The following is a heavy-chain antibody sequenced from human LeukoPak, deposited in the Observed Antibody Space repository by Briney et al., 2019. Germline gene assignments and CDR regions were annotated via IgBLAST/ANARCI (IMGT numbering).Heavy chain of an antibody. Sequence: SETLSLTCTVSGYSISSGYYWGWIRQPPGKGLEWIGSIYHGGSTYYNPSLKSRVTISVDTSKNQFSLKLSSVTAADTALYYCARGREKNYVWGTNRKDYYFDSWGQGTLVTVSS. CDR3: ARGREKNYVWGTNRKDYYFDS. J-gene: IGHJ4*02. V-gene: IGHV4-38-2*02. CDR2: IYHGGST. CDR1: GYSISSGYY. D-gene: IGHD3-16*01.